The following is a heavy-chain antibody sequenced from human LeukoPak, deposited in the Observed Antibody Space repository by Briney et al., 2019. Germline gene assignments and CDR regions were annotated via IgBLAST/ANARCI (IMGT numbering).Heavy chain of an antibody. Sequence: GGSLRLSCAASGFTVSDNYMTWVRQAPGKGLEWVAAIYSGGSTYYADSVKGRFTISRDNSKNTLYLQMNGLRAEDTAVYYCARERSTSPLDRHWGRGTLVTVSS. D-gene: IGHD6-13*01. V-gene: IGHV3-66*01. CDR3: ARERSTSPLDRH. J-gene: IGHJ4*02. CDR2: IYSGGST. CDR1: GFTVSDNY.